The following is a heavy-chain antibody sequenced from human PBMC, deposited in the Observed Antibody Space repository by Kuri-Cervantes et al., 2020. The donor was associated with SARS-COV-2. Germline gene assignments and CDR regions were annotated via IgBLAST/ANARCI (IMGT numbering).Heavy chain of an antibody. CDR2: SFYGGST. CDR3: ARATLVRYFDC. CDR1: GGSITSDYL. D-gene: IGHD2-2*01. Sequence: GSLRLSCTVSGGSITSDYLWGWIRQPPGKGLEWIGNSFYGGSTFYNPSLKSRVTISVDTSKNQFSLELSSVTAADTAVYYCARATLVRYFDCLSQGTTVTVSS. V-gene: IGHV4-39*01. J-gene: IGHJ4*03.